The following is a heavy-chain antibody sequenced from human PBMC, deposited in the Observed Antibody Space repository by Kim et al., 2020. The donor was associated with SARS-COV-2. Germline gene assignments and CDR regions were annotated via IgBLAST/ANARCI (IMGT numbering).Heavy chain of an antibody. J-gene: IGHJ4*02. CDR1: GYSFTTYG. D-gene: IGHD1-26*01. CDR3: ARDLGAFYSGSDY. V-gene: IGHV1-18*01. CDR2: ISAYTGDK. Sequence: ASVKVSCKGSGYSFTTYGISWVRQAPGKGLEWMGWISAYTGDKNSAQKFQDRVTLTTDTSKRTAYMEMTSLTPDDTAVYYCARDLGAFYSGSDYWGQGTLVIVSS.